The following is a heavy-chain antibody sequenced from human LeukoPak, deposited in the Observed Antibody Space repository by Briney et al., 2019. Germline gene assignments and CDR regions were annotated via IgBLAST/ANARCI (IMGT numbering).Heavy chain of an antibody. D-gene: IGHD4-23*01. CDR3: ARKTVVGSYFDY. J-gene: IGHJ4*02. Sequence: GGSLRLSCAASGFTFSSYWMSWVRQAPGKGLEWVANIKQDGSDKYYVDSVKGRFTISRDNAKNSLYQQINSLRAEDTAVYYCARKTVVGSYFDYWGQGTPVTVSS. V-gene: IGHV3-7*03. CDR2: IKQDGSDK. CDR1: GFTFSSYW.